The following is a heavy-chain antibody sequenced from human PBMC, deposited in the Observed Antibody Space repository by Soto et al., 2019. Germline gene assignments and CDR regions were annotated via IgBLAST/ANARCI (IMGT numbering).Heavy chain of an antibody. CDR2: IIPVLGTA. Sequence: QVQLVQSGAEVKKPGSSVKVSCKASGATLDTFINFGITWVRRAPGQGLEWMGGIIPVLGTAHYAQKFQGRPTLSADESTRTAYMERSSLRSDDTAVDSCARGAATKTRVVMYDALEMWGQGTMVTVSS. CDR3: ARGAATKTRVVMYDALEM. CDR1: GATLDTFINFG. V-gene: IGHV1-69*12. D-gene: IGHD3-22*01. J-gene: IGHJ3*02.